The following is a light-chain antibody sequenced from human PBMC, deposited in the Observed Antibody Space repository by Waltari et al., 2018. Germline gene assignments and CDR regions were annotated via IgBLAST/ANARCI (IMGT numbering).Light chain of an antibody. V-gene: IGLV4-69*01. CDR1: SGHSSYA. Sequence: QPVLTQSPSASASLGASVKLTCTLSSGHSSYAIAWHQQQQGKAPRYLMRLNSDGSHNKADGIPDRFSGSISGAERDLTISNLQSEDEADYYCQTWDTGILFGGGTRLTVL. CDR3: QTWDTGIL. J-gene: IGLJ2*01. CDR2: LNSDGSH.